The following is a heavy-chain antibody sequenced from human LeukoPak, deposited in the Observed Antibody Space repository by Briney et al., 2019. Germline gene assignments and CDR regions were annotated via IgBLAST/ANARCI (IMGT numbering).Heavy chain of an antibody. Sequence: GGSLRLSCAASGFTFSSYAMHWVRQAPGKGLVWVSRISPTGSTTSYADSVKGRFTVSRDNAKNTLYLQVNNLRAEDTAVYYCARGPNSNWSGLDFWGQGTLLTVSS. J-gene: IGHJ4*02. CDR2: ISPTGSTT. CDR3: ARGPNSNWSGLDF. CDR1: GFTFSSYA. D-gene: IGHD6-6*01. V-gene: IGHV3-74*01.